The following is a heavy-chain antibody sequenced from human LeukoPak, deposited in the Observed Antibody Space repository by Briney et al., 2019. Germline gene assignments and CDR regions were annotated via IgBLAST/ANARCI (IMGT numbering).Heavy chain of an antibody. V-gene: IGHV1-46*01. CDR2: LNPSSGST. D-gene: IGHD5-24*01. Sequence: ASVKVSCKASGYTFTNYYMHWVRQAPGQGLEWMGILNPSSGSTAYAQKFQGRVTMTRDTSTSTVYMELSSLSSEDTAVYYCARDEATGWFDPWGQGTLVIVFS. CDR1: GYTFTNYY. J-gene: IGHJ5*02. CDR3: ARDEATGWFDP.